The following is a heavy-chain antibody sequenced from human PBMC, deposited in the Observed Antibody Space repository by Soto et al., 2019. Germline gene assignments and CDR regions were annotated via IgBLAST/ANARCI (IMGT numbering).Heavy chain of an antibody. J-gene: IGHJ5*02. CDR3: ASSGRQQLVRTNLFDP. CDR2: INHSGST. Sequence: EHLSLPSTDSGGSFGGYHWAWIRQPPGKGLEWIGEINHSGSTNYNPSLKSRVTISVDTSRNQFSLTLSSVTAADTAVYYCASSGRQQLVRTNLFDPWGQGTLAPASS. V-gene: IGHV4-34*01. D-gene: IGHD6-13*01. CDR1: GGSFGGYH.